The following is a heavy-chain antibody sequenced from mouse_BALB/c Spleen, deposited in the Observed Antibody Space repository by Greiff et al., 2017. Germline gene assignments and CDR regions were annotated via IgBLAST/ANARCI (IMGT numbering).Heavy chain of an antibody. J-gene: IGHJ3*01. CDR3: ARENDYDGRSWFAY. V-gene: IGHV2-6-7*01. CDR2: IWGDGST. D-gene: IGHD2-4*01. CDR1: GFSLTGYG. Sequence: VQLKESGPGLVAPSQSLSITCTVSGFSLTGYGVNWVRQPPGKGLEWLGMIWGDGSTYYNSALKSRLSISKYNTKSQVFLKMNSLQTDDTATYYCARENDYDGRSWFAYWGQGTLVTVSA.